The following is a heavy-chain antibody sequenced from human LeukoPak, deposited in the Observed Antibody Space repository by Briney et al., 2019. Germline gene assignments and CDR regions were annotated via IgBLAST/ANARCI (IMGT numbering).Heavy chain of an antibody. Sequence: PGGSLRLSCAASGFTFNDYWMHWVRQAPGKGLVWVSHINNDGSIINYADSVKGRFTVSRDNAKSTVFLQMNSLRVEDTAVYYCARGPPGFRVGDYWGQGTLVTVSS. CDR1: GFTFNDYW. J-gene: IGHJ4*02. D-gene: IGHD1-1*01. CDR3: ARGPPGFRVGDY. V-gene: IGHV3-74*01. CDR2: INNDGSII.